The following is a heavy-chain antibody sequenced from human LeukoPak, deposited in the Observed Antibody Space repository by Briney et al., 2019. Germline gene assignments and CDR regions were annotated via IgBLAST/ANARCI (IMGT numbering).Heavy chain of an antibody. CDR2: IKQDGSEK. Sequence: GGSLRLSCAASGVTFSSYWMSWVRQAPGKGLEWVANIKQDGSEKYYVDSVKGRFTISRDNAKNSLYLQMNSLRAEDTAVYYCARIGEGGDPYFDYWGQGTLVTVSS. J-gene: IGHJ4*02. V-gene: IGHV3-7*01. D-gene: IGHD2-21*01. CDR1: GVTFSSYW. CDR3: ARIGEGGDPYFDY.